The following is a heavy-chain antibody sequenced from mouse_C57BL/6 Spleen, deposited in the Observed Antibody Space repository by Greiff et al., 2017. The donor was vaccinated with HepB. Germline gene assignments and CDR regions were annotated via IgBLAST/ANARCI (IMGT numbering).Heavy chain of an antibody. CDR2: IDPSDSYT. J-gene: IGHJ4*01. V-gene: IGHV1-69*01. D-gene: IGHD2-9*01. CDR1: GYTFTSYW. Sequence: VQLQQSGAELVMPGASVKLSCKASGYTFTSYWMHWVKQRPGQGLEWIGEIDPSDSYTNYNQKFKGKSTLTVDKSSSTAYMQLSSLTSEDSAVYYCASRAYYGSMDYWGQGTSVTVSS. CDR3: ASRAYYGSMDY.